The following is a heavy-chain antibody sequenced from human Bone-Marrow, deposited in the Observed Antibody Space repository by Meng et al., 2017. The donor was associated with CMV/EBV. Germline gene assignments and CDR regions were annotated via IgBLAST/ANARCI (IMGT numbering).Heavy chain of an antibody. CDR3: ARALGHDYIYGMDV. D-gene: IGHD4-11*01. J-gene: IGHJ6*02. V-gene: IGHV1-18*01. CDR2: ISAYNGNT. CDR1: GYTFTSYG. Sequence: ASVKVSCKASGYTFTSYGISWVRQAPGQGLEWMGWISAYNGNTNYAQKLQGRVTMTTDTSTSTAYMELRSLRSDDTAVYYCARALGHDYIYGMDVWGQGTTVTVSS.